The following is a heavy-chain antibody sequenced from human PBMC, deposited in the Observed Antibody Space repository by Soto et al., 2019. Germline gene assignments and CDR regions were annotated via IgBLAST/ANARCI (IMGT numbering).Heavy chain of an antibody. D-gene: IGHD1-26*01. CDR1: GGSVSSGSYY. V-gene: IGHV4-61*01. CDR3: ARAGLGDGSDY. Sequence: QVQLQESGPGLVKPSETLSLTCTVSGGSVSSGSYYWSWIRQPPGKGLEWIGYIYYSGSTKNNPSLKXLXTXSXXTSKNQFSLKLSSVTAADTAVYYCARAGLGDGSDYWGQGTLVTVSS. CDR2: IYYSGST. J-gene: IGHJ4*02.